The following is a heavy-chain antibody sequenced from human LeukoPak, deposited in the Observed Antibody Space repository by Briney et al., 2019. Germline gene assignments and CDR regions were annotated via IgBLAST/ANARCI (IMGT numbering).Heavy chain of an antibody. Sequence: SETLSLTCTVSGDSISGYYWSWIRQPPGKGLEWIGYIYYSGSTNYNPSLKSRVTISVDTSKNQFSLKLSSVTAADTAVYYCARQHSDFWSLDYWGQRTLVTVSS. J-gene: IGHJ4*02. V-gene: IGHV4-59*08. CDR2: IYYSGST. CDR3: ARQHSDFWSLDY. D-gene: IGHD3-3*01. CDR1: GDSISGYY.